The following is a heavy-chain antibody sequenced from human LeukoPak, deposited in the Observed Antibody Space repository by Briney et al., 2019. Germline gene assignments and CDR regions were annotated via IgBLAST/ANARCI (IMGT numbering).Heavy chain of an antibody. CDR3: ARGFAELFGDYYYYYMDV. J-gene: IGHJ6*03. D-gene: IGHD3-10*01. CDR1: GGSISSYY. Sequence: SETLSLTCTVSGGSISSYYWSWIRQPPGKGLEWIGYIYYSGSTNYNPSLKSRVTMSVDTSKNQFSLKLSSVTAADTAVYYCARGFAELFGDYYYYYMDVWGKGTTVTVSS. CDR2: IYYSGST. V-gene: IGHV4-59*12.